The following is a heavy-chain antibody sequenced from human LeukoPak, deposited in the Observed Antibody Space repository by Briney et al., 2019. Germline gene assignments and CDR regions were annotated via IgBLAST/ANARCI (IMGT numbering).Heavy chain of an antibody. Sequence: SETLSLTCTVSGYSISSGYYWGWIRQPPGKGLEWIGSIYHSGSTYYNPSLKSRVTISVDTSKNQFSLKLSSVTAADTAVYYCARGDSWEQAIFDIWGQGTMVTVSS. CDR1: GYSISSGYY. D-gene: IGHD1-26*01. CDR2: IYHSGST. V-gene: IGHV4-38-2*02. J-gene: IGHJ3*02. CDR3: ARGDSWEQAIFDI.